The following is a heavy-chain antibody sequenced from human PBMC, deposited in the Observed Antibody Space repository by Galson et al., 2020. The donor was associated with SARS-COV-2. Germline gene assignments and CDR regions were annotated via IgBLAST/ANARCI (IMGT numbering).Heavy chain of an antibody. Sequence: TGGSLRLSCAASGFTFSTYAMSWVRQAPGKGLEWVSTISGSGGTTYYADSAKGRFTISKDNSKNTLNLQINSLRVEDTAVYYCAKSSERVSMTVRVITFPEHFDYWGPGTLVTVSS. V-gene: IGHV3-23*01. CDR2: ISGSGGTT. CDR3: AKSSERVSMTVRVITFPEHFDY. CDR1: GFTFSTYA. J-gene: IGHJ4*02. D-gene: IGHD3-22*01.